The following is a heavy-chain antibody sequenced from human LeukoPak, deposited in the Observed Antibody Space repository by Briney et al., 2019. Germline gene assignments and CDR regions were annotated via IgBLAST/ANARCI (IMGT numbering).Heavy chain of an antibody. CDR2: MYYSGST. D-gene: IGHD4-23*01. V-gene: IGHV4-59*08. CDR3: ARRSISGNSWDYFDY. Sequence: PSETLSLTCTVSGASIRSYYWSWIRQPPGKGLEWIAFMYYSGSTNYNPSLKSRVTISVDTSKNQFSLKLSSVTAADTAVYYCARRSISGNSWDYFDYWGQGTLVTVSS. CDR1: GASIRSYY. J-gene: IGHJ4*02.